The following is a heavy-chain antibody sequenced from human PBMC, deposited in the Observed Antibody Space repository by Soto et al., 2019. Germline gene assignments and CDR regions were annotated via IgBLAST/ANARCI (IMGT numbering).Heavy chain of an antibody. V-gene: IGHV3-33*01. J-gene: IGHJ6*02. CDR2: IWYDGSNK. CDR3: ARDGLDRNYYYYGMDV. Sequence: GGSLRLSCAASGFTFSSYGMRWVRQAPGKGLEWVAVIWYDGSNKYYADSVKGRFTISRDNSKNTLYLQMNSLRAEDTAVYYCARDGLDRNYYYYGMDVWGQGTTVTVSS. CDR1: GFTFSSYG.